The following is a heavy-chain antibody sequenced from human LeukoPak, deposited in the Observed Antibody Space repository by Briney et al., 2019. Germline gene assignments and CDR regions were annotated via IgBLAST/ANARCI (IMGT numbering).Heavy chain of an antibody. CDR3: ARGSVNPYYFDY. J-gene: IGHJ4*02. Sequence: TGGSLRLSCGASGFVVASDYMSWVRQAPGKGLEWVSVIYSGGSTYYADSVKGRFTISRDNSKNTLYLQMNSLRADDTAVYYCARGSVNPYYFDYWGQGTLVTVSS. CDR2: IYSGGST. CDR1: GFVVASDY. V-gene: IGHV3-53*01.